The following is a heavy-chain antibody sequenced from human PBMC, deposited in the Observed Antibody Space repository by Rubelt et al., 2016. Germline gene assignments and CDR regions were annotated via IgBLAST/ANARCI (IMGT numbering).Heavy chain of an antibody. V-gene: IGHV3-23*04. J-gene: IGHJ2*01. CDR3: AIHSRYWYFEL. CDR1: GFTFSSSA. CDR2: MSYNGGRK. D-gene: IGHD3-22*01. Sequence: EVQLVESGGGLVQPGGSLRLSCGASGFTFSSSAMSWVRQAPGKGLEWVAVMSYNGGRKYSADSVKGRFTLSRDNSKDTRVLQVNSPRAEDTAIYYCAIHSRYWYFELWGRGTLVTVSS.